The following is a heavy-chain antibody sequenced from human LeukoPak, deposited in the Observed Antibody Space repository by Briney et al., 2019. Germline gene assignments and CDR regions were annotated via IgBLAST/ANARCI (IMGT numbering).Heavy chain of an antibody. D-gene: IGHD3-3*01. J-gene: IGHJ5*02. CDR1: GGSISSNSYY. CDR3: AREIITIFGVVIIDWFDP. CDR2: IYYSGST. V-gene: IGHV4-39*07. Sequence: PSETLSLTCTVSGGSISSNSYYWGWIRQPPGKGLEWIASIYYSGSTYYNPSLKSRVTISVDTSKNQFSLKLSSVTAADTAVYYCAREIITIFGVVIIDWFDPWGQGTLATVSS.